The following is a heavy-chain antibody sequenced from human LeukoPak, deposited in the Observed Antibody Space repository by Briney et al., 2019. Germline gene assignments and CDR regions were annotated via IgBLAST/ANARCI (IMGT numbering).Heavy chain of an antibody. J-gene: IGHJ6*02. D-gene: IGHD3-22*01. CDR1: GGSISSYY. CDR3: ARHTRYTMMTYYYYGMDV. CDR2: TYYSGST. V-gene: IGHV4-59*08. Sequence: SETLSLTCTVSGGSISSYYWSWIRQPPGKGLEWIGYTYYSGSTNYNPSLKSRVTISVDTSKNQFSLKLSSVTAADTAVYYCARHTRYTMMTYYYYGMDVWGQGTTVTVSS.